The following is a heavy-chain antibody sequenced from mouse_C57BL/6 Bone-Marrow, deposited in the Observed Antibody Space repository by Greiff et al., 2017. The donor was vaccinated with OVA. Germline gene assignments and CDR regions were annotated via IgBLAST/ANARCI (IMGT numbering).Heavy chain of an antibody. J-gene: IGHJ4*01. Sequence: EVKLVESGGDLVKPGGSLNLSCAASGFTFSSYGMSWVRQTPDKRLEWVATISSGGSYTYYPDSVKGRFTISRDNAKNTLYLQMSSLKSEDTAMYYCARQTPPDYAMDYWGQGTSVTVAS. CDR3: ARQTPPDYAMDY. V-gene: IGHV5-6*01. CDR1: GFTFSSYG. CDR2: ISSGGSYT.